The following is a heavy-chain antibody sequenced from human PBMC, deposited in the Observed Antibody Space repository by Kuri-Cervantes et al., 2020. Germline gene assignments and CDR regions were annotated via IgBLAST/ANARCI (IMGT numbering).Heavy chain of an antibody. Sequence: KVSCKGSGYSFTSYWIGWARQMPGKGLEWMGIIYPGDSDTRYSPSFQGQVTISADKSISTAYLQWSSLKASDTAMYYCARPWRELRWYDAFDIWGQGTMVTVSS. D-gene: IGHD4-23*01. CDR3: ARPWRELRWYDAFDI. J-gene: IGHJ3*02. CDR1: GYSFTSYW. CDR2: IYPGDSDT. V-gene: IGHV5-51*01.